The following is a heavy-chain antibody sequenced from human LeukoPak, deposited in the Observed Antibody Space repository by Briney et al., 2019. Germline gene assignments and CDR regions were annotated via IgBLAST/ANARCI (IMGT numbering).Heavy chain of an antibody. J-gene: IGHJ4*02. CDR3: ARSSIIAAAGPYYFDY. CDR2: IIPIFGTA. CDR1: GGTFSSYA. Sequence: ASVKASCKASGGTFSSYAISWVRQAPGQGLEWMGGIIPIFGTANYAQKFQGRVTITADKSTSTAYMELSSLRSEDTAVYYCARSSIIAAAGPYYFDYWGQGTLVTVSS. V-gene: IGHV1-69*06. D-gene: IGHD6-13*01.